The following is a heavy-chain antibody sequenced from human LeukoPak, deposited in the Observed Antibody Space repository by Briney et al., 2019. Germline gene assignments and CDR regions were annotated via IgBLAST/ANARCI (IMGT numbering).Heavy chain of an antibody. V-gene: IGHV1-2*02. CDR1: GYTFTGYY. CDR2: INPNSGGT. Sequence: ASVKVSCKASGYTFTGYYMHWVRQAPGQGLEWMGWINPNSGGTNYAQKFQGRVTMTRDTSISTAYVELSRLRSDDTAVYYCARNQWLVDELEFDYWGQGTLVTVSS. CDR3: ARNQWLVDELEFDY. D-gene: IGHD6-19*01. J-gene: IGHJ4*02.